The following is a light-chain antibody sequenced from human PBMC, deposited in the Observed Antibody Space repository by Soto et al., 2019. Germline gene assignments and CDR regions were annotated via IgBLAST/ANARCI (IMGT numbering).Light chain of an antibody. CDR1: SGHSSYA. V-gene: IGLV4-69*01. Sequence: QSVLTQSPSASASLGASVKLTCTLSSGHSSYAIAWHQQQPEKGPRYLMKLSSDGSHSKGDGIPDRFSCSSSGAERYLTISSLQSEDEADYYCQTWDTGARVVFGVGTKLTVL. CDR2: LSSDGSH. CDR3: QTWDTGARVV. J-gene: IGLJ2*01.